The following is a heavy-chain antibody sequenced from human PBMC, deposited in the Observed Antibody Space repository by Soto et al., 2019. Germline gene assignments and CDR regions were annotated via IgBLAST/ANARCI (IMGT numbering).Heavy chain of an antibody. CDR2: IYYSGST. CDR3: ARYFSIAAAGTGY. D-gene: IGHD6-13*01. V-gene: IGHV4-31*03. J-gene: IGHJ4*02. Sequence: SETLSLTCTVSGGSISSGGYYWSWIRQHPGKGLEWIGYIYYSGSTYYNPSLKSRVTISVDTSKNQFSLKLSSVTAADTAVYYCARYFSIAAAGTGYWGQGTLVTVSS. CDR1: GGSISSGGYY.